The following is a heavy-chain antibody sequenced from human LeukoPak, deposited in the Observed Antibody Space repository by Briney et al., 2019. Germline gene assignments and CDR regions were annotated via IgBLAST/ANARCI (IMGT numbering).Heavy chain of an antibody. D-gene: IGHD6-19*01. CDR1: GGPFSVYY. CDR3: ARGSASGIYPIDH. J-gene: IGHJ4*02. V-gene: IGHV4-34*01. CDR2: DNHLGRT. Sequence: SETLSLTCAVSGGPFSVYYWSWIRQPPGKGLEWIGEDNHLGRTNYNPSLKSRVTMSLDTSKKEVSLKLTSVTAADTAVYYCARGSASGIYPIDHWGQGTLVTVSS.